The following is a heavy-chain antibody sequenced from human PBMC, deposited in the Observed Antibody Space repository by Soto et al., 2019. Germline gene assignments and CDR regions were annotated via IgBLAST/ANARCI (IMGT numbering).Heavy chain of an antibody. CDR2: ITSGGTT. CDR1: GFTFSSYE. Sequence: LRLSCTASGFTFSSYEMTWVRQAPGKGLEWISYITSGGTTYYADSAKGRFAISRDNAKNSLYLHLNSLTAEDTAIYYCARVLYATWSSFDYWGQGTLVTVSS. CDR3: ARVLYATWSSFDY. V-gene: IGHV3-48*03. D-gene: IGHD1-26*01. J-gene: IGHJ4*02.